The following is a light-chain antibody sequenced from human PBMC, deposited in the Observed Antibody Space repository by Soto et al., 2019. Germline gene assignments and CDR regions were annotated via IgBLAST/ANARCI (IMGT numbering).Light chain of an antibody. J-gene: IGLJ2*01. Sequence: QAVVTQPPSASASLGASVTLTCTLSSGYSNYKVDWYQQRPGKGPRFVMRVGTGGIMGSKGDGIPDRFSVLGSGLNRYLTIKNIQEEDESDYHCGADHGSGSNFVVFGGGTKLTVL. V-gene: IGLV9-49*01. CDR3: GADHGSGSNFVV. CDR1: SGYSNYK. CDR2: VGTGGIMG.